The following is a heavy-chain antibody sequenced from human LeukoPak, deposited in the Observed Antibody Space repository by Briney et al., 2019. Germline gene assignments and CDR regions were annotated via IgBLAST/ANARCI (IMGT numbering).Heavy chain of an antibody. CDR2: INHSGST. CDR3: ARARFSNPLYYYGMDV. J-gene: IGHJ6*02. D-gene: IGHD4-11*01. Sequence: KASETLSLTCTVSGGSISSYYWSWIRQPAGKGLEWIGEINHSGSTNYNPSLKSRVTISVDTSKNQFSLKLSSVTAADTAVYYCARARFSNPLYYYGMDVWGQGTTVTVSS. V-gene: IGHV4-34*01. CDR1: GGSISSYY.